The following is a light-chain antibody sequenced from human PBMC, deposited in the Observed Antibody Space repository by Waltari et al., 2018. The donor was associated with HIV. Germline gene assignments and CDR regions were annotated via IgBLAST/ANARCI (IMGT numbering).Light chain of an antibody. CDR3: SSYTSSGTWV. Sequence: QSALTQPASVSGSPGQSITISCTGTSSDIGGYNFVSWYQQHPGEAPKLMIYEVNNRPSGVSYRFSASKSDNTASLTISGLQAEDEADYYCSSYTSSGTWVLGGGTKLLVL. CDR2: EVN. V-gene: IGLV2-14*03. J-gene: IGLJ3*02. CDR1: SSDIGGYNF.